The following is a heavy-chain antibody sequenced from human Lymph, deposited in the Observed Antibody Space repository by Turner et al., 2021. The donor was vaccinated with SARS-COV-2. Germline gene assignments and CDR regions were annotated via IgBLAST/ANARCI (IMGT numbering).Heavy chain of an antibody. V-gene: IGHV3-23*01. Sequence: EVQLLESGGGLVQPGGPLRLSCAASGFTFSSYTMSWVRQAPGKGLEWVSAISGSGASTYYADSVKGRFTISRDNSKNTPYLQMNSLRVEDTAVYYCAKDGYDGIYCGGGSCYSGWFDPWGQGTLVTVSS. D-gene: IGHD2-15*01. CDR2: ISGSGAST. J-gene: IGHJ5*02. CDR1: GFTFSSYT. CDR3: AKDGYDGIYCGGGSCYSGWFDP.